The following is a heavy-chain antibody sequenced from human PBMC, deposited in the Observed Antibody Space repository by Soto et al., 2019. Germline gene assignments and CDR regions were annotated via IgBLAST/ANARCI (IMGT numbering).Heavy chain of an antibody. D-gene: IGHD3-10*01. CDR3: AARIWSPSQHHYYYGMDV. V-gene: IGHV1-69*01. J-gene: IGHJ6*02. CDR2: IIPIFGTA. CDR1: GGTLESYS. Sequence: GGSMEGSCKAFGGTLESYSIRWVRKGPGQRAEWMGGIIPIFGTANYAQKFQGRVTITADESTSTAYMELSSLRSEDTAVYYCAARIWSPSQHHYYYGMDVWGQGTTVTVSS.